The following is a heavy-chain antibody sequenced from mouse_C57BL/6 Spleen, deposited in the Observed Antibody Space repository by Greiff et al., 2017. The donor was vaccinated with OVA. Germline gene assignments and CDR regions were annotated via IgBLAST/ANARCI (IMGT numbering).Heavy chain of an antibody. D-gene: IGHD4-1*01. CDR2: IYPSDSET. V-gene: IGHV1-61*01. CDR1: GYTFTSYW. CDR3: ARRRSNWDYFVY. Sequence: VQLQQPGAELVRPGSSVKLSCKASGYTFTSYWMDWVKQRPGQGLEWIGNIYPSDSETHYNQKFKDKATLTVDKSSSTAYMQLSSLTSEDSAVYYCARRRSNWDYFVYWGQGTTLTVSS. J-gene: IGHJ2*01.